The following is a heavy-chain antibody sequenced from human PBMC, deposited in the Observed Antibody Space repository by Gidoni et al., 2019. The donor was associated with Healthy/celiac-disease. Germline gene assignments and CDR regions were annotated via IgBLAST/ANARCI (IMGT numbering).Heavy chain of an antibody. Sequence: YTNYSPSFQGHVTISADKSISTAYLQWSSLKASDTAMYYCARQHYYDSSGYYGAFDIWGQGTMVTVSS. V-gene: IGHV5-10-1*01. CDR3: ARQHYYDSSGYYGAFDI. J-gene: IGHJ3*02. CDR2: YT. D-gene: IGHD3-22*01.